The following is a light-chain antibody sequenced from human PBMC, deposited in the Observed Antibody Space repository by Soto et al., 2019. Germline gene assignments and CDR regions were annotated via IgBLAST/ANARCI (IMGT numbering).Light chain of an antibody. Sequence: QSVLTPPPSASGTPGQTVTISCPVSSFNIGFNYVYWYQQLPGMAPNLLIHSNDERHSGVPDRFSGSKSGTSASLAISGLRSEDEAEYYCAEWDDSLSGGVFGTGTKVTVL. CDR2: SND. V-gene: IGLV1-47*02. J-gene: IGLJ1*01. CDR3: AEWDDSLSGGV. CDR1: SFNIGFNY.